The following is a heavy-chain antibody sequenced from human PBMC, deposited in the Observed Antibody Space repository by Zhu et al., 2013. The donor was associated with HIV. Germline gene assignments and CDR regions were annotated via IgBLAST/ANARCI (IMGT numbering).Heavy chain of an antibody. CDR3: ARDAEGYCSSTSCSTGYYYMDV. J-gene: IGHJ6*03. V-gene: IGHV1-18*01. Sequence: QVQLVQSGPEVKKPGSSVRVSCKASGGTFGRFAISWVRQAPGQGPEWMGWISAYNGNTNYAQKLQGRVTMTTDTSTSTASMELSRLRSDDTAVYYCARDAEGYCSSTSCSTGYYYMDVWGKGTTVTVSS. D-gene: IGHD2-2*01. CDR1: GGTFGRFA. CDR2: ISAYNGNT.